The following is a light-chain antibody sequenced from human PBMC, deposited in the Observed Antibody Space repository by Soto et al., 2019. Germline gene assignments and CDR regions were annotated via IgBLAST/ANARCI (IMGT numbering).Light chain of an antibody. V-gene: IGKV1-5*03. CDR2: KAS. J-gene: IGKJ1*01. CDR3: QQYDCYSSWT. Sequence: DIQMTQSPSTLSASVGDRVTITCRASQSISSWLAWYHQKPGKAPKLLIYKASSLESGVPSRFSGSGSGTEFTLTISSLQPDDFATYYCQQYDCYSSWTFGQGTKVEIK. CDR1: QSISSW.